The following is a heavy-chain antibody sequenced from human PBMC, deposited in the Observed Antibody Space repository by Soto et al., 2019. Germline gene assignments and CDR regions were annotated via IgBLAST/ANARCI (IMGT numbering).Heavy chain of an antibody. D-gene: IGHD3-10*01. CDR3: AREDVLLQYGMDV. V-gene: IGHV3-30-3*01. Sequence: QVQLVESGGGVVQPGRSLRLSCAASGFTFSSYAMHWVRQAPGKGLEWVAVISYDGSNKYYADSVKGRFTISRDNSKNTVYLQMNSLRAEDTAVYYCAREDVLLQYGMDVWGQGTTVTVSS. CDR2: ISYDGSNK. J-gene: IGHJ6*02. CDR1: GFTFSSYA.